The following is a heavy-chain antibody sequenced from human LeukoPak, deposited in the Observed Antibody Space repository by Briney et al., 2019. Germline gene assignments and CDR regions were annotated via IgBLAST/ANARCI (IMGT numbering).Heavy chain of an antibody. Sequence: ASVKVSCKASGYTFTSYYMHWVRQAPGQGLEWMGIINPSGGSTSYAQKFQGRVTMTRDTSTSTVYMELSSLRSEDTAVYYCARGLLPGYYYDSSGYNGAFDIWGQGTMVTVSS. D-gene: IGHD3-22*01. V-gene: IGHV1-46*01. J-gene: IGHJ3*02. CDR1: GYTFTSYY. CDR2: INPSGGST. CDR3: ARGLLPGYYYDSSGYNGAFDI.